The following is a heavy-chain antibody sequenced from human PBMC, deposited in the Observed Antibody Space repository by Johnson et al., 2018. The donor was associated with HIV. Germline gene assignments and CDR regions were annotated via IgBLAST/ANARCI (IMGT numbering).Heavy chain of an antibody. V-gene: IGHV3-9*01. Sequence: VQLVESGGGLVQPGGSLRLSCAASGFSFDDYAMHWVRQVPGKGLEWVAGIGGNGLTIGYVDSVKGRFTISRENSRNTLYLQMNNLRAGDTAVYFCARESRDGPNLRAFDIWGQGTTVIVSS. J-gene: IGHJ3*02. CDR3: ARESRDGPNLRAFDI. CDR1: GFSFDDYA. D-gene: IGHD5-24*01. CDR2: IGGNGLTI.